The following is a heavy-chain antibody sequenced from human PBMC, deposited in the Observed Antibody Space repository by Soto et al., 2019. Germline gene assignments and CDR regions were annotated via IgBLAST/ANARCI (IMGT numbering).Heavy chain of an antibody. CDR1: GGSVSSGSYY. D-gene: IGHD6-19*01. CDR3: ARSPRGSRGWYKHTPPPIIYFDY. V-gene: IGHV4-61*01. CDR2: IYYSGST. J-gene: IGHJ4*02. Sequence: QVQLQESGPGLVKPSETLSLTCTVSGGSVSSGSYYWSWIRQPPGKGLEWIGYIYYSGSTNYNPSLKGIVTISVDTSKNQFSLKLGSVTAADTAVYYCARSPRGSRGWYKHTPPPIIYFDYWGQGTLVTVSS.